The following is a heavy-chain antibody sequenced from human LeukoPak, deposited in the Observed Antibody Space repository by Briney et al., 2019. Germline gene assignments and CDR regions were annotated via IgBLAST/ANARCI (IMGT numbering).Heavy chain of an antibody. CDR1: GFTFSIYG. CDR3: ARDRHMVRGIRDKIYYKYYGMDV. CDR2: IWYDGANE. D-gene: IGHD3-10*01. J-gene: IGHJ6*02. Sequence: GGSLRLPCAASGFTFSIYGMHWVRQAPGKGLEWVAGIWYDGANEYYAAPVKGRFTISRDNSKTTLSPEMNSLRADDTAIYYCARDRHMVRGIRDKIYYKYYGMDVWGQGTTVTVSS. V-gene: IGHV3-33*01.